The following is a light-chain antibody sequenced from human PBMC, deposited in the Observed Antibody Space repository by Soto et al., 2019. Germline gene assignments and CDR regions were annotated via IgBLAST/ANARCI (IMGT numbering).Light chain of an antibody. CDR3: QQYNTGPPWT. Sequence: EIVMTQSPATLSVSPGERATLSCRASQSVSSNLAWYQQKPGQAPRLLIYDASTRATGIPARFSGSGSGTEFTFTISSLQSEDFAVYYCQQYNTGPPWTFGQGTKVEIK. J-gene: IGKJ1*01. CDR1: QSVSSN. CDR2: DAS. V-gene: IGKV3-15*01.